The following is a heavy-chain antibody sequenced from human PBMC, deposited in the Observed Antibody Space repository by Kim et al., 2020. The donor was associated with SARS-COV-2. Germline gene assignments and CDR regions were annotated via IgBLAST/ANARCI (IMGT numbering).Heavy chain of an antibody. J-gene: IGHJ5*02. Sequence: AQKFQGRVTMTRDTPTSTAYMELSSLRSDDTAVYYCARDNSAGSAWWFDPWGQGTLVTVSS. D-gene: IGHD2-15*01. CDR3: ARDNSAGSAWWFDP. V-gene: IGHV1-46*01.